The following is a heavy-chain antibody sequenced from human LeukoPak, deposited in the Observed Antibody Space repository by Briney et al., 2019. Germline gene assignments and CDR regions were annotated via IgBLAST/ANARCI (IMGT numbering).Heavy chain of an antibody. CDR2: IYNSGII. D-gene: IGHD2-15*01. CDR1: GDSVSPFY. CDR3: TKNAGRGRPTDL. J-gene: IGHJ5*02. Sequence: SETLSLTCSVSGDSVSPFYWSWIRQPPGKGLEWIAYIYNSGIINYNPSLKGRATISLDTSKNQVSLKLTSVTAADTAIYYCTKNAGRGRPTDLWGQGTLVTVSS. V-gene: IGHV4-59*02.